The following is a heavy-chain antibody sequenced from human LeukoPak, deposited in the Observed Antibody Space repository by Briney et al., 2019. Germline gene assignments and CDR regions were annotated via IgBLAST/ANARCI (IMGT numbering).Heavy chain of an antibody. J-gene: IGHJ4*02. CDR1: GYTFTSYG. D-gene: IGHD3-3*01. CDR2: ISTHNGNT. CDR3: AREFRPYFDFWSADYLFDC. V-gene: IGHV1-18*01. Sequence: ASVKVSCKASGYTFTSYGISWVRQAPGQGLEWMGWISTHNGNTNYAQRLQGRVTMTRDTSTGTAYMELRSLRSDDTAVYFCAREFRPYFDFWSADYLFDCWGQGTLVTVSS.